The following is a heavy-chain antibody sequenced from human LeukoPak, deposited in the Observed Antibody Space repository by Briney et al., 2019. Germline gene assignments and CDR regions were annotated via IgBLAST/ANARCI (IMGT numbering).Heavy chain of an antibody. CDR3: AKMCSSWYHYYYYMDV. V-gene: IGHV3-7*01. Sequence: QAGGCLRLSCAASGFTFSSYWMSWVRQAPGKGLEWVANIKQDGSEKYYVDSVKGRFTISRDNAKNSLYLQMNSLRAEDTAVYYCAKMCSSWYHYYYYMDVWGKGTTVTVSS. D-gene: IGHD6-13*01. CDR1: GFTFSSYW. CDR2: IKQDGSEK. J-gene: IGHJ6*03.